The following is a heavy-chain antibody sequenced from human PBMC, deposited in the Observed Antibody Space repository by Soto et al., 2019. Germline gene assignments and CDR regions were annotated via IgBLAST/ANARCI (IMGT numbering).Heavy chain of an antibody. D-gene: IGHD3-16*02. J-gene: IGHJ4*02. CDR1: GFTFSSYA. V-gene: IGHV3-30*04. Sequence: PGGSLRLSCAASGFTFSSYAMHWVSRAPGKGLEWVAVISYDGRNKYYADSVKDRFTISRDNSKNSLYLQMNSLRAEDTAVYYCARGPGLRDDVWGSYPGELWGQGTLVTVSS. CDR2: ISYDGRNK. CDR3: ARGPGLRDDVWGSYPGEL.